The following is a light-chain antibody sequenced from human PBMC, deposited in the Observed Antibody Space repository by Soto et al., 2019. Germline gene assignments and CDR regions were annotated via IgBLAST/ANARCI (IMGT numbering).Light chain of an antibody. CDR1: QDISNY. Sequence: DIRMTQSPSSLSASVGDRVTITCQASQDISNYLNWYQQKPGEAPKLLIYDASNLKTGVPSRFSGSGSGTDFTFTISSLQPEDVATFYCQQYDDLPLTFGQGTRLEIK. J-gene: IGKJ5*01. CDR2: DAS. CDR3: QQYDDLPLT. V-gene: IGKV1-33*01.